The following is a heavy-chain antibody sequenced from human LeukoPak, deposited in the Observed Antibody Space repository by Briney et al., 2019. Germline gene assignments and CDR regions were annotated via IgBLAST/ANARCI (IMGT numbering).Heavy chain of an antibody. CDR3: ARAQDFSDSSGPNYLDF. J-gene: IGHJ4*02. CDR1: GGSISSYY. V-gene: IGHV4-4*07. D-gene: IGHD3-22*01. CDR2: IYTSGST. Sequence: SETLSLTCTVSGGSISSYYWSWIRQPAGKGLEWIGRIYTSGSTNYNPSLKSRVTMSVDTSKNQFSLKLSSVTAADTAVYYCARAQDFSDSSGPNYLDFWGQGILVTVSS.